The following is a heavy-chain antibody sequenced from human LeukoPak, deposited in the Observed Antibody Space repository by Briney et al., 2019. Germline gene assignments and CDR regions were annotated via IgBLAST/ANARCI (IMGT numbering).Heavy chain of an antibody. Sequence: ASVKVSCKASGYTFTNYSFTWVRQAPGQGLEWMGWVGAYNGHTIYAPGLQGRVTMTTDTSTSTVFMELRSLRSDDTAVYYCARGEAKIGYDFWGQGTLVTVSS. CDR1: GYTFTNYS. CDR3: ARGEAKIGYDF. CDR2: VGAYNGHT. J-gene: IGHJ4*02. D-gene: IGHD5-24*01. V-gene: IGHV1-18*01.